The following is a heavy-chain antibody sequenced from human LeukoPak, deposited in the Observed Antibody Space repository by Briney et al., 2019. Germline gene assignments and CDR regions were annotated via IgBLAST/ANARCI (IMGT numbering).Heavy chain of an antibody. J-gene: IGHJ5*02. D-gene: IGHD2-2*01. CDR1: GFTFSSHW. V-gene: IGHV3-74*01. CDR3: VRGALRDCSYTSCTRGNWFDP. Sequence: WGSLRLSCAASGFTFSSHWMHWVRQAPEQGLVGVSHINADGSATYYAASVKGRFTISRDNARNTLYLQMHSLTAEDTGVYYCVRGALRDCSYTSCTRGNWFDPWGQGTLVTVSS. CDR2: INADGSAT.